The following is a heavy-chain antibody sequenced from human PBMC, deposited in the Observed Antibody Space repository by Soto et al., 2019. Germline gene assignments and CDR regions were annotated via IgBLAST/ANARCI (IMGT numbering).Heavy chain of an antibody. CDR2: IYYSAGT. D-gene: IGHD1-26*01. V-gene: IGHV4-31*03. CDR3: ATEPSL. Sequence: QVQLQESGPGLVKPSQTLSLTCTVSGGSISSGGYFWNWIRQHPGKGLEWIGYIYYSAGTYYNPSLNSRVTISVAPAKNMFSLTLSSVTAADTAVYYCATEPSLWGQGTLVTVSS. J-gene: IGHJ4*02. CDR1: GGSISSGGYF.